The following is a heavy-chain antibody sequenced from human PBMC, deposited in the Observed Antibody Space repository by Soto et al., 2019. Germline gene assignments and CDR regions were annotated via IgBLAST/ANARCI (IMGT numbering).Heavy chain of an antibody. V-gene: IGHV3-23*01. CDR2: ITFRGDNT. D-gene: IGHD1-26*01. CDR1: GFTFSSYA. CDR3: AKLGTMGVFDN. Sequence: EVQLLESGGGLVQPGGSLRLSCAASGFTFSSYAMSWVRQAPGKGLEWLAGITFRGDNTYYADSVKGRFTLSRDNSRNRLDLQMNSLKVEDTALSYCAKLGTMGVFDNWGQGTLLTVSS. J-gene: IGHJ4*02.